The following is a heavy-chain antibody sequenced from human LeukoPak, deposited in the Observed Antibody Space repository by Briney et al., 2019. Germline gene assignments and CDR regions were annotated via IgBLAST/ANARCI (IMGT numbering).Heavy chain of an antibody. CDR2: IYSGGST. D-gene: IGHD6-13*01. CDR1: GFTFSSYS. J-gene: IGHJ6*02. CDR3: ARDQAAAGYYYYYGMDV. V-gene: IGHV3-53*01. Sequence: GGSLRLSCAASGFTFSSYSMSWVRQAPGKGLEWVSVIYSGGSTDYADSVKGRFTISRDNSKNTVYLQMNSLRAEDTAVYYCARDQAAAGYYYYYGMDVWGQGTTVTVSS.